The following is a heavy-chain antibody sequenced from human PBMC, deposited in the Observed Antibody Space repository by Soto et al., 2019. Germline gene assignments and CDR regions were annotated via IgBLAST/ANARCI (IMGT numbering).Heavy chain of an antibody. CDR3: AKGRDGSGKFYGMDV. Sequence: QVQLVESGGGVVQPGRSLRLSCAASGFIFRTYGMHWVRQAPGKGLEWVAMIYYDGDYKYYADSVKGRFTISRDNSKNTMYLQMNTLRADDTALYYCAKGRDGSGKFYGMDVWGQGTTVTVSS. J-gene: IGHJ6*02. D-gene: IGHD3-10*01. V-gene: IGHV3-33*06. CDR1: GFIFRTYG. CDR2: IYYDGDYK.